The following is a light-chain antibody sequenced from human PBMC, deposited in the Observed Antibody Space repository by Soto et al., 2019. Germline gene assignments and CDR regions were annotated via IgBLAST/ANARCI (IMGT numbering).Light chain of an antibody. CDR3: QQYGTSPET. CDR1: QTVSSNF. CDR2: DAS. V-gene: IGKV3-20*01. J-gene: IGKJ1*01. Sequence: EMVLTQSPDTLSLSPGERATLSCRASQTVSSNFLAWYQQRPGQAPRLLIYDASSRATGIPDRFSGSGSGTDFTLTISRLEPEDLAVYYCQQYGTSPETFGQGTKVEIK.